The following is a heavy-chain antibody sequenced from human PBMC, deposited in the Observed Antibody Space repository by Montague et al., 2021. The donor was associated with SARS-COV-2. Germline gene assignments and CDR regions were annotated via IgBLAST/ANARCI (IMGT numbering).Heavy chain of an antibody. Sequence: SETLSLTCTVSGGPISNYYWSWIRQTPGKGLEWIGFIFHSGTTNYNPSLKSRVTISTDTSKNHFSLRLTSVTTTDTAVYYCARGPHSNTWYDPGDYWGQGILVTVSP. CDR1: GGPISNYY. CDR3: ARGPHSNTWYDPGDY. D-gene: IGHD6-13*01. J-gene: IGHJ4*02. CDR2: IFHSGTT. V-gene: IGHV4-59*01.